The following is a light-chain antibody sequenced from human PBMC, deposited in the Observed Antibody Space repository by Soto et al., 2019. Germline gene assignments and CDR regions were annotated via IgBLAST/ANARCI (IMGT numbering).Light chain of an antibody. CDR3: QQYNSYPRT. J-gene: IGKJ2*01. CDR2: AAS. Sequence: DTQLTQSPSFLSASVGDRVTIACRASQDVSRSVGWYQQKPGTAPKLLISAASTLNSGVPSRFSGSGSGTDFTLTISSLQPEDSATYYCQQYNSYPRTFGQGTKLEIK. V-gene: IGKV1-9*01. CDR1: QDVSRS.